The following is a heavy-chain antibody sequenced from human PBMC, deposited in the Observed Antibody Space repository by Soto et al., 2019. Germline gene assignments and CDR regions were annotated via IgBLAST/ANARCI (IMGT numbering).Heavy chain of an antibody. V-gene: IGHV3-30*18. CDR2: ISNDGSNK. CDR3: AKVSITMARYYYGMDV. CDR1: GFTFSSFG. J-gene: IGHJ6*02. D-gene: IGHD3-10*01. Sequence: GGSLRLSCAASGFTFSSFGMHWVRQAPGKGLEWVAVISNDGSNKYYADSVKGRFTISRDNSKNTLYLQMNSLRAEDTAVYYCAKVSITMARYYYGMDVWGQGTTVTVSS.